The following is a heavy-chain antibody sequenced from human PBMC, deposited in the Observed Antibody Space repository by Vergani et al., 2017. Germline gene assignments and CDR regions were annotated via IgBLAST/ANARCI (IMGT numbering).Heavy chain of an antibody. Sequence: EVQLVESGGGVVRPGGSLRLSCAASGFTFSSYAMSWVRQAPGKGLEWVSAISGSGGSTYYADSVKGRFTISRDNSKNTLYLQMNSLRAEDTAVYYCAKGVTPRGGKLELWGQGTLVTVSS. V-gene: IGHV3-23*04. J-gene: IGHJ4*02. CDR1: GFTFSSYA. D-gene: IGHD2-15*01. CDR3: AKGVTPRGGKLEL. CDR2: ISGSGGST.